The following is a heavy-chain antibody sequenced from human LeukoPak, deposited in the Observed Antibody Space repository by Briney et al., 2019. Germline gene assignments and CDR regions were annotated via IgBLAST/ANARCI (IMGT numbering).Heavy chain of an antibody. V-gene: IGHV1-69*01. CDR3: ARDCGGDCYSGY. D-gene: IGHD2-21*02. CDR2: IIPIFGTA. CDR1: GGTFSSNA. Sequence: ASVKVSCKASGGTFSSNAISWVRQAPGQGLEWMGGIIPIFGTADYAQKFQGRVTITADESTSTAYMELSSLRSEDTAVYYCARDCGGDCYSGYWGQGTLVTVSS. J-gene: IGHJ4*02.